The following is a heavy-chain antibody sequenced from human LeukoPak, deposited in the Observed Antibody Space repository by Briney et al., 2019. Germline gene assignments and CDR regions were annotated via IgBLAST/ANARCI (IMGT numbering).Heavy chain of an antibody. CDR3: KGYYYDVSDYQQDFDY. CDR2: IYYSGST. CDR1: GGSISSSSYY. D-gene: IGHD3-22*01. J-gene: IGHJ4*02. Sequence: SETLSLTCTVSGGSISSSSYYWGWIRQPPGKGLEWIGSIYYSGSTYYNPSLKSRVTISVDTSKNQFSLKLSSVTAADTAVYYCKGYYYDVSDYQQDFDYWGQGTLVTVSS. V-gene: IGHV4-39*01.